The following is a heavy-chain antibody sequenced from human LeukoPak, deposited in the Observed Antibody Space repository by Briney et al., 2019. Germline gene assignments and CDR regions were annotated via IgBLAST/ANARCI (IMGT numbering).Heavy chain of an antibody. V-gene: IGHV4-30-4*08. D-gene: IGHD6-13*01. J-gene: IGHJ5*02. CDR3: ARVGVAAAS. CDR1: GGSISSGDYY. Sequence: NASETLSLTCTVSGGSISSGDYYWSWIRQPPGKGLEWIGYIYYSGSTYYNPSLKSRVTISVDTSKSQFSLKLSSVTAADTAVYYCARVGVAAASWGQGTLVTVCS. CDR2: IYYSGST.